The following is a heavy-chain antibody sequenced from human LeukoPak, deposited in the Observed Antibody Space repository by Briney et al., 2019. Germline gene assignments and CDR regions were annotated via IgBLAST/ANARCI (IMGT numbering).Heavy chain of an antibody. CDR3: ASPTPTTVITFPGDYYYGMDV. CDR2: IYSGGST. V-gene: IGHV3-53*01. CDR1: GFTVSSNY. J-gene: IGHJ6*02. D-gene: IGHD3-16*01. Sequence: GGSLRLSCAASGFTVSSNYMSWVRQAPGKGLEWVSVIYSGGSTYYADSVKGRFTISRDNSKNTLYLQMNSLRAEDTAVYYCASPTPTTVITFPGDYYYGMDVWGQGTTVTVSS.